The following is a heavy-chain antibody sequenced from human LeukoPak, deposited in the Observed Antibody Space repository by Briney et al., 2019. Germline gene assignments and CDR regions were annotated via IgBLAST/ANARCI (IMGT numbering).Heavy chain of an antibody. J-gene: IGHJ3*02. CDR1: GFTFSSYA. Sequence: GRSLRLSCAASGFTFSSYAMHWVRQAPGKGLEWVAVISYDGSNKYYADSVKGRFTISRDNSKNTLYLQMNSLRAEDTAVYYCASPGTDAFDIWGQGTMVTVSS. V-gene: IGHV3-30*04. CDR2: ISYDGSNK. D-gene: IGHD1-1*01. CDR3: ASPGTDAFDI.